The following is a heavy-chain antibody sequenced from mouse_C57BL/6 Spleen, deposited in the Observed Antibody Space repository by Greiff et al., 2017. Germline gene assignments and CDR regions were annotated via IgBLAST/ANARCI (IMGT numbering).Heavy chain of an antibody. V-gene: IGHV5-6*02. J-gene: IGHJ4*01. CDR3: ARTTTVVRYYAMDY. Sequence: EVMLVESGGDLVKPGGSLKLSCAASGFTFSSYGMSWVRQTPDKRLEWVATISSGGSYTYYPDSVKGRFTISRDNAKNTLYLQMSSLKSEDTAMYYCARTTTVVRYYAMDYWGQGTSVTVSS. D-gene: IGHD1-1*01. CDR2: ISSGGSYT. CDR1: GFTFSSYG.